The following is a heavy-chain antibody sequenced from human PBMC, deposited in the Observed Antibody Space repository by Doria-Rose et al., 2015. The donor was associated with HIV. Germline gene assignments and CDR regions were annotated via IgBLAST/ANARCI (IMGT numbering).Heavy chain of an antibody. D-gene: IGHD1-26*01. CDR3: ARVLSGTYDY. CDR1: GGSISHYY. V-gene: IGHV4-59*01. J-gene: IGHJ4*02. CDR2: IYYTGST. Sequence: QVQPQESGPGLVKPSETLSLTCSVSGGSISHYYWSRIRQHPGHGLEYIGDIYYTGSTNYSPSLKSRVSISIDTSKNKFSLRLSSVTAADTAVYYCARVLSGTYDYWGQGTLVTVSS.